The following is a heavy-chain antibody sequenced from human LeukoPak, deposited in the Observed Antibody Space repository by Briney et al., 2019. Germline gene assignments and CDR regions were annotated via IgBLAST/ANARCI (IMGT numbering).Heavy chain of an antibody. CDR3: AKNNDYGGSYWYFDL. V-gene: IGHV3-30*04. Sequence: GGSLRLSCAASGFTFTNYAMHWVRQAPGKGLEWVAVISYGETNKYYEDSVKGRFTISRDSSKNTLYLQMSSLRDEDTAVYYCAKNNDYGGSYWYFDLWGRGTLVTVSS. J-gene: IGHJ2*01. D-gene: IGHD4-23*01. CDR2: ISYGETNK. CDR1: GFTFTNYA.